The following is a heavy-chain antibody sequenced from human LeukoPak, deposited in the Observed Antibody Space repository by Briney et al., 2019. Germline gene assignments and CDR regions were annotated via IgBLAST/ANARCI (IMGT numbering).Heavy chain of an antibody. CDR2: INPKSGAA. CDR3: ARGAEAETSPLDF. V-gene: IGHV1-2*02. Sequence: ASVKVSCKASGYIFSDYYMHWVRQAPGQGLEWLGWINPKSGAADYAQQFRGRVTMTRVTSINTDYMEMKRVTSDDTAVYYCARGAEAETSPLDFWGQGTLVIVS. J-gene: IGHJ4*02. D-gene: IGHD6-13*01. CDR1: GYIFSDYY.